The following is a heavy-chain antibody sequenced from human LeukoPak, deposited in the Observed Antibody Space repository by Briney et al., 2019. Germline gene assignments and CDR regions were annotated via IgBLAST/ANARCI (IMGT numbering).Heavy chain of an antibody. J-gene: IGHJ4*02. CDR2: IYTSGST. CDR1: GGSFSGYY. D-gene: IGHD6-19*01. Sequence: SETLSLTCAVYGGSFSGYYWSWIRQPAGKGLEWIGRIYTSGSTNYNPSLKSRVTMSVDTSKNQFSLKLSPVTAADTAVYYCAIGYSSGWYGGIEWDYWGQGTLVTVSS. CDR3: AIGYSSGWYGGIEWDY. V-gene: IGHV4-59*10.